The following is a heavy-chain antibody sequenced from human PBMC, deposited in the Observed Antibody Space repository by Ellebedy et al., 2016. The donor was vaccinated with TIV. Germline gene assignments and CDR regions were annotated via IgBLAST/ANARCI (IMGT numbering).Heavy chain of an antibody. CDR3: ARAWNDDPSWLDN. CDR1: GGSISSTFYY. CDR2: IYYSGST. Sequence: SETLSLTXTVSGGSISSTFYYWAWIRQPPGKGLEWIGSIYYSGSTYYKPSLKSRVTISVDTSKNQFSLKLSSVTAADTAVYYCARAWNDDPSWLDNWGQGTLVTVSS. V-gene: IGHV4-39*07. D-gene: IGHD1-1*01. J-gene: IGHJ4*02.